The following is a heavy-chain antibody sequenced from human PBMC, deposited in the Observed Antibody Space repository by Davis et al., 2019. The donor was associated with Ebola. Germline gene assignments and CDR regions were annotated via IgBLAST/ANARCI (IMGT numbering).Heavy chain of an antibody. V-gene: IGHV7-4-1*02. CDR3: ASLPDI. Sequence: ASVKVSCKTSGGTFSSYTISWVRQAPGQGLEWMGWINTNTGNPTYAEGFTGRFVFSLDTSVSTAYLQINSLKTEDTAVYYCASLPDIWGQGTMVTVSS. CDR1: GGTFSSYT. CDR2: INTNTGNP. J-gene: IGHJ3*02.